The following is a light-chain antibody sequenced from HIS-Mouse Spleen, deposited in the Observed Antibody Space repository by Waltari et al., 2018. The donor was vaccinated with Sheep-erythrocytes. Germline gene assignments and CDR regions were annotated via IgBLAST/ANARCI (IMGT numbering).Light chain of an antibody. V-gene: IGLV2-23*01. CDR1: SRDVGSYNL. CDR3: CSYAGSSTPWV. J-gene: IGLJ3*02. CDR2: EGS. Sequence: QSALTQPASVSGSPGQSITISCTGTSRDVGSYNLVSLYQQHPGKAPKLMIYEGSKRPSGVSNRFSGSKSGNTASLTISEDEADYYCCSYAGSSTPWVFGGGTKLTVL.